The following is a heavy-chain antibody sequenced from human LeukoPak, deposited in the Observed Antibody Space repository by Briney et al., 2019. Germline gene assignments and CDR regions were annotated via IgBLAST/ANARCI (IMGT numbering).Heavy chain of an antibody. D-gene: IGHD3-3*01. CDR3: ARAFTYYDFWSGYFGY. CDR2: IYSGGST. CDR1: GFTVSSNY. Sequence: GGSLRLSCAASGFTVSSNYMSWVRQAPGKGLEWVSVIYSGGSTYYAGSVKGRFTISRDNSKNTLYLQMNSLRAEDTAVYYCARAFTYYDFWSGYFGYWGQGTLVTVSS. J-gene: IGHJ4*02. V-gene: IGHV3-66*01.